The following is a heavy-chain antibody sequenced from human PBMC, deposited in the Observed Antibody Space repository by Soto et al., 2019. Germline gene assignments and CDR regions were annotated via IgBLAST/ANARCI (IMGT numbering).Heavy chain of an antibody. CDR3: AAAPGGGGY. CDR1: GFTVSNNY. D-gene: IGHD2-15*01. V-gene: IGHV3-53*01. J-gene: IGHJ4*02. Sequence: EVQLVESGGGLIQPGGSLRLSCAVSGFTVSNNYMSWVRQAPGKGLEGVSVIYSGGYTAYGDSVKGRFTISRDNSKNTTILQMKSRGPRGPGVFFGAAAPGGGGYWGQGTLVTVSS. CDR2: IYSGGYT.